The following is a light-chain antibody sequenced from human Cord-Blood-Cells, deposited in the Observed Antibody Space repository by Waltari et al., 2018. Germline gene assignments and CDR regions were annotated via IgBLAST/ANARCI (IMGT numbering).Light chain of an antibody. CDR3: QAWDSSTGV. J-gene: IGLJ2*01. Sequence: SYELTQPPSVSVSPGQTASITCSGDKVGDKYAGWYQQKPGQSPVLVLYQDRKRPSGIPERFSGSNSGNTATLTISGTQAMDEVDYYCQAWDSSTGVFGGGTKLTVL. CDR1: KVGDKY. CDR2: QDR. V-gene: IGLV3-1*01.